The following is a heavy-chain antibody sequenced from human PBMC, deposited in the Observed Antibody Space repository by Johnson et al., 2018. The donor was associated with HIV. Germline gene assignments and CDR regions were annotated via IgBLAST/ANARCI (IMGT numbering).Heavy chain of an antibody. CDR2: ISGSGGSK. CDR3: AKDRVVTNDAFDI. J-gene: IGHJ3*02. D-gene: IGHD2-21*02. V-gene: IGHV3-23*04. Sequence: VQLVESGGGVVQPGRSLRLSCAASGFIFSSYGMHWVRQAPGKGLEWVSAISGSGGSKYYADSVKGRFTISRDNSKNTLYLQMNSLRAEDTAVYYCAKDRVVTNDAFDIWGQGTMVTVSS. CDR1: GFIFSSYG.